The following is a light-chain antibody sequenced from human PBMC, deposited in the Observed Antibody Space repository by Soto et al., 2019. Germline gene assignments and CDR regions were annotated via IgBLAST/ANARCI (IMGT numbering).Light chain of an antibody. Sequence: EIVLTQSPATLSLSPGERATLSCRASQSVSSYLAWYQQKPGQAPRLLIYDVSVRATDIPARFSASESGTDFTLTISSLEPEDFAVYYCQQRATWPLTFGGGTKVEIK. J-gene: IGKJ4*01. CDR1: QSVSSY. CDR3: QQRATWPLT. V-gene: IGKV3-11*01. CDR2: DVS.